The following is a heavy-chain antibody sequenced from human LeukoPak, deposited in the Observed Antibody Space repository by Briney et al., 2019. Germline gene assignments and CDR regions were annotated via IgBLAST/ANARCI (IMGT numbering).Heavy chain of an antibody. CDR1: VGSISSVDSY. J-gene: IGHJ4*02. CDR3: ASGGEFTVFGVVTPDS. D-gene: IGHD3-3*01. Sequence: SETLSLTCSFCVGSISSVDSYWSWIRQAPGKGLEWIGYIYYTGGPYYNSSLKSRVSIHLDTSKTQFSLKLSSVTAADTAVYYCASGGEFTVFGVVTPDSWGLGTLVTVSS. CDR2: IYYTGGP. V-gene: IGHV4-30-4*08.